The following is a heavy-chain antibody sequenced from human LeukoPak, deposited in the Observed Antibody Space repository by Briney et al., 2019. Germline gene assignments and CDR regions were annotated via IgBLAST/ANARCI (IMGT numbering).Heavy chain of an antibody. CDR3: ARDRGNRGYSFNN. D-gene: IGHD5-18*01. CDR1: GYTFIDYY. J-gene: IGHJ4*02. CDR2: ISPDSGGT. V-gene: IGHV1-2*02. Sequence: ASVKVSCKASGYTFIDYYIHWVRQAPGQGLEWMGWISPDSGGTNYAQRLQGRVTMTRDTSFSTAYMEVISLTSDDTAVYYCARDRGNRGYSFNNWGQGTLVTVSS.